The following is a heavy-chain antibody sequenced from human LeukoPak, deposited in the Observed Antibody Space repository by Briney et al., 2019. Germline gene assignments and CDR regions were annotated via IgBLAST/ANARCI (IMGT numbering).Heavy chain of an antibody. V-gene: IGHV3-33*01. CDR3: ARETADHYHYYGMDV. D-gene: IGHD6-25*01. CDR1: GFTLSSYG. J-gene: IGHJ6*02. CDR2: IWYDGSNK. Sequence: QRGGSLRLSCAASGFTLSSYGMHWVRQAPGKGLEWVAVIWYDGSNKYHADSVKGRFTISRDNSKNTLYLQMNSLRAEDTAVYYCARETADHYHYYGMDVWGQGTTVTVSS.